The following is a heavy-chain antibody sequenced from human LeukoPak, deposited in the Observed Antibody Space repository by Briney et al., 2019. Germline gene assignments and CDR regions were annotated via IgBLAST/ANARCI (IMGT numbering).Heavy chain of an antibody. CDR2: IYYSGST. J-gene: IGHJ4*02. Sequence: PSETLSLTCTVSGGSISSSSYYWGWIRQPPGKGLEWIGSIYYSGSTYYNPSLKSRVTISVDTSKNQFSLKLSSVTAADTAVYYCARGQLELDYWGQGTLVTVSS. CDR1: GGSISSSSYY. D-gene: IGHD1-1*01. V-gene: IGHV4-39*01. CDR3: ARGQLELDY.